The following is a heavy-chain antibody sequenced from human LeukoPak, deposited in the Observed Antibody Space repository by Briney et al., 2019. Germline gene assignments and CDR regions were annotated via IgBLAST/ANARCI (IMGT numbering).Heavy chain of an antibody. D-gene: IGHD4-11*01. J-gene: IGHJ5*02. CDR2: IYPGDSDT. CDR3: ARLAWGVRTDYSNSNHNWFDP. V-gene: IGHV5-51*01. Sequence: GESLKISCKGSGYSFTSYWIGWVRQMPGKGLEWMGIIYPGDSDTRYSPSFQGQVTISADKSISTAYLQWSSLKASDTAMYYCARLAWGVRTDYSNSNHNWFDPWGQGTLVTVSS. CDR1: GYSFTSYW.